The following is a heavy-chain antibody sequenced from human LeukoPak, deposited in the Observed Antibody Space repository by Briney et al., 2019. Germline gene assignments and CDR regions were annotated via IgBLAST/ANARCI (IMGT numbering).Heavy chain of an antibody. Sequence: GGSLRLSCAASGFTFSSYGMHWVRQAPGKGLEWVAFIRYDGSNKYYADSVKGRFTISRDNSKNTLYLQMNSLRAEDTAVYYCAKDASGRYFDWLWRGVDYWGQGTLVTVSS. CDR1: GFTFSSYG. CDR2: IRYDGSNK. D-gene: IGHD3-9*01. V-gene: IGHV3-30*02. J-gene: IGHJ4*02. CDR3: AKDASGRYFDWLWRGVDY.